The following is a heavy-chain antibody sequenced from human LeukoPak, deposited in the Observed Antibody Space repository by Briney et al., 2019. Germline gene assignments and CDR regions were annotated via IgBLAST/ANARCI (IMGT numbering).Heavy chain of an antibody. Sequence: GRSLRLSCAASGFTFSSYGMHWVRQAPGKGLEWVAVISYDGSNKYYADSVKGRFTISRDNSKNTLYLQMNSLRAEDTAVHYCAKDYAMVQGVMRLLDPWGQGTLVTVSS. CDR1: GFTFSSYG. J-gene: IGHJ5*02. V-gene: IGHV3-30*18. CDR2: ISYDGSNK. CDR3: AKDYAMVQGVMRLLDP. D-gene: IGHD3-10*01.